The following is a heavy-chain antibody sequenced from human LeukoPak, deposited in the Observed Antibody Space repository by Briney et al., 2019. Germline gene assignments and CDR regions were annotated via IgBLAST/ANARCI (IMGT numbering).Heavy chain of an antibody. CDR1: GDSISSSSYY. D-gene: IGHD3-22*01. V-gene: IGHV4-39*01. Sequence: TSETLSLTCTISGDSISSSSYYWGWIRQPPGKGLEWRGDIYYRGSTYYNPSLKSRVSKPIDTSNNQFSLTLNSVTAADTALYFCARRRYYDSTGYLDWGQGTLVTVSS. CDR3: ARRRYYDSTGYLD. CDR2: IYYRGST. J-gene: IGHJ1*01.